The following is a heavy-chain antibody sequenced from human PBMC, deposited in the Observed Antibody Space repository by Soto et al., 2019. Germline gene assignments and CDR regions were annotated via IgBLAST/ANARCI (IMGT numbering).Heavy chain of an antibody. CDR2: ISSSSTI. D-gene: IGHD2-15*01. CDR1: GFTFSSYS. CDR3: ARDPSGYYGMDV. V-gene: IGHV3-48*02. Sequence: EVQLVESGGGLVQPGGSLRLSCAASGFTFSSYSMNWVRQAPGKGLEWVSYISSSSTIYYADSVKGRFTISRDNAKNSLYLQMNSLRDEDTAVYYCARDPSGYYGMDVWGQGTTVTVSS. J-gene: IGHJ6*02.